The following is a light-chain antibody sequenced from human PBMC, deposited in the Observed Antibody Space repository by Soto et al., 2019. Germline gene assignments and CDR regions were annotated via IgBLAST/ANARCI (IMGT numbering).Light chain of an antibody. J-gene: IGKJ2*01. CDR1: QSVRVY. Sequence: EVVLTQSPATLSLSPGERATLSCRASQSVRVYLAWYQQRPGQAPRLLIYDAIHRATGIPARFSGSGSGTDFILTISSLEPEDFAVYYCQQRSNWSPPYTFGQGTKLEIK. CDR2: DAI. CDR3: QQRSNWSPPYT. V-gene: IGKV3-11*01.